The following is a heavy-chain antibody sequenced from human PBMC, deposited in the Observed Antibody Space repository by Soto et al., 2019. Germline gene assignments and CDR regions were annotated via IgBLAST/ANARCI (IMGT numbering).Heavy chain of an antibody. J-gene: IGHJ4*02. CDR2: ITDSGGDT. V-gene: IGHV3-23*01. D-gene: IGHD2-2*01. CDR3: ARGSKESYAVGRIFDF. CDR1: GITFWSRA. Sequence: EVQLLESGGDLVQPGGSLRLSCVVSGITFWSRAMSWVRQAPGEGLEWVSTITDSGGDTKYADSVRGRFTISRENSKDTLDLQRTSGKAEDSAVYYCARGSKESYAVGRIFDFWGRGTLVTVSS.